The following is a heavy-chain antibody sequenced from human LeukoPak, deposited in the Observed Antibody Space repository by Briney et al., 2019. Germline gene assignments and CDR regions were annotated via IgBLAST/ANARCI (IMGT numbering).Heavy chain of an antibody. V-gene: IGHV3-7*05. CDR2: MKPDGSEK. Sequence: GGSLRLSCAASGFPLSSYWMSGVRRAPGEGLEWVANMKPDGSEKSSVDSVKGRFTISRDNAKNSLYLQMNSLRAEDTAVYYCARGQMAGYWGQGTLVTVSS. D-gene: IGHD5-24*01. CDR1: GFPLSSYW. CDR3: ARGQMAGY. J-gene: IGHJ4*02.